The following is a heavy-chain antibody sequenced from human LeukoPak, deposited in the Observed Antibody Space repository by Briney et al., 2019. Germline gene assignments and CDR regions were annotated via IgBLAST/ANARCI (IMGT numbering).Heavy chain of an antibody. V-gene: IGHV3-74*01. J-gene: IGHJ4*02. CDR2: INSDGSST. CDR3: ARVAGITIFGVVIPEEGLKYYFDY. CDR1: GFTFSSYW. D-gene: IGHD3-3*01. Sequence: GGSLRLSCAASGFTFSSYWMHWVRQAPGKGLVWVSRINSDGSSTSYADSVKGRFTISRDNAKNSLYLQMNSLRAEDTAVYYCARVAGITIFGVVIPEEGLKYYFDYWGQGTLVTVSS.